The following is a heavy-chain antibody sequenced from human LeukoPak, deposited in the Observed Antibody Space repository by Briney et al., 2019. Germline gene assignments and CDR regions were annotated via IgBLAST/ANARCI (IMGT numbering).Heavy chain of an antibody. CDR2: INPNSGGT. V-gene: IGHV1-2*02. J-gene: IGHJ5*02. D-gene: IGHD3-10*01. CDR1: GYTFTSYY. Sequence: ASVKVSCKASGYTFTSYYMHWVRQAPGQGLEWMGWINPNSGGTNYAQKFQGRVTMTRDTSISTAYMELSRLRSDDTAVYYCARDLPYYYGSGSYYNVILTNRFDPWGQGTLVTVSS. CDR3: ARDLPYYYGSGSYYNVILTNRFDP.